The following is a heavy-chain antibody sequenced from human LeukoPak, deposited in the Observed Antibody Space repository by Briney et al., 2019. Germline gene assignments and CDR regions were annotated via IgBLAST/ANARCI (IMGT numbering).Heavy chain of an antibody. V-gene: IGHV1-69*05. D-gene: IGHD2-2*01. CDR2: IIPIFGTA. Sequence: GASVKVSCKASGGTFSSYAISWVRQAPGQGLEWMGGIIPIFGTANYAQKFQGRVTITTDESTSTAYMELSSLRSEDTAVYYCARGGRYQLLSPNDYYYYMDVWGKGTTVTVSS. CDR1: GGTFSSYA. CDR3: ARGGRYQLLSPNDYYYYMDV. J-gene: IGHJ6*03.